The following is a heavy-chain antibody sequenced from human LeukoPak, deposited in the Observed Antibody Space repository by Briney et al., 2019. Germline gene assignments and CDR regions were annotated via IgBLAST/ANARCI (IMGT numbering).Heavy chain of an antibody. J-gene: IGHJ3*02. Sequence: PSETLSLTCTVSGGPISSYYWSWIRQPPGKGLEWIGYIYYSGSTNYNPSLKSRVTISVDTSNNQFSLKLSSVTAADMAVYYCARHPWVRGVSAFDIWGQGTMVTVSS. D-gene: IGHD3-10*01. CDR2: IYYSGST. CDR3: ARHPWVRGVSAFDI. CDR1: GGPISSYY. V-gene: IGHV4-59*08.